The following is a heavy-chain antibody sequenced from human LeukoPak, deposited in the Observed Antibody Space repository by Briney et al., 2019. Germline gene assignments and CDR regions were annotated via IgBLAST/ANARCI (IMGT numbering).Heavy chain of an antibody. CDR2: IYNSMRT. Sequence: SETLSLTRTLCLGSISSHYWSSIRPPPRKGLEWIGYIYNSMRTNYNPSLKSRVTISVDPYKNQFSLKLSSVTAADTAVYYCARAPGAFTVPRSYWYFDLWGRGTLVTVSS. D-gene: IGHD4-17*01. J-gene: IGHJ2*01. CDR1: LGSISSHY. CDR3: ARAPGAFTVPRSYWYFDL. V-gene: IGHV4-59*11.